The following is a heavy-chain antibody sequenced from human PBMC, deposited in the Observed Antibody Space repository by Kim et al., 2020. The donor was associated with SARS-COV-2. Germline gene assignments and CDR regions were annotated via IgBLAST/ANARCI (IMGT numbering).Heavy chain of an antibody. J-gene: IGHJ6*03. D-gene: IGHD3-3*01. CDR2: INSDGSST. CDR1: GFTFSSYW. V-gene: IGHV3-74*01. Sequence: GGSLRLSCAASGFTFSSYWMHWVRQAPGKGLVWVSRINSDGSSTSYADSVKGRFTISRDNAKNTLYLQMNSLRAEDTAVYYCARVAGFTIFGVVPGNYCYMDVWGKGTTVPVSS. CDR3: ARVAGFTIFGVVPGNYCYMDV.